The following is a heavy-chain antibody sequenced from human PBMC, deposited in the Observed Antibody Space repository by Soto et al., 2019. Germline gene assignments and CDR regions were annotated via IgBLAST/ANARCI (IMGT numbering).Heavy chain of an antibody. CDR1: GFTFSSYA. CDR2: ISYDGSNK. CDR3: AREEVAATPTFDS. V-gene: IGHV3-30-3*01. J-gene: IGHJ4*02. D-gene: IGHD2-15*01. Sequence: QVQLVESGGGVVQPGRSLRLSCAASGFTFSSYAMHWVRQAPGKGLEWVAVISYDGSNKYYADSVKGRFTISRDNSKNTLYLQMNSLRAEDTAVYYCAREEVAATPTFDSWGQGTLVTVSS.